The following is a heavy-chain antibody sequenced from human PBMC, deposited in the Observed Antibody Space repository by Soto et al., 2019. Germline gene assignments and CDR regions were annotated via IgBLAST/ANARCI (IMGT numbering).Heavy chain of an antibody. CDR3: ARVADYGDYHWFDP. Sequence: SQTLSLTCAISGDSVSSNSAAWIWIRQSPSRGLEWLGRTYYRSKWYNDYAVSVKSRITINPDTSKNQFSLKLSSVTAADTAVYYCARVADYGDYHWFDPWGQGTLVTVSS. D-gene: IGHD4-17*01. CDR2: TYYRSKWYN. CDR1: GDSVSSNSAA. J-gene: IGHJ5*02. V-gene: IGHV6-1*01.